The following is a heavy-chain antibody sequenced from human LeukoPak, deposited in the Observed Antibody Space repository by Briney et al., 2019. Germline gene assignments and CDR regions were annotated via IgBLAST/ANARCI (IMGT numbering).Heavy chain of an antibody. D-gene: IGHD6-13*01. CDR1: GFTVSSNY. CDR2: IYSGGST. V-gene: IGHV3-66*01. Sequence: GGSLRLSCAASGFTVSSNYMSWVRQAPGKGLEWVSVIYSGGSTYCADSAKGRFTISRDNSKNTLYLQMNSLRAEDTAVYFCASSQRIYSSSWYYFDYWGQGTLVTVSS. CDR3: ASSQRIYSSSWYYFDY. J-gene: IGHJ4*02.